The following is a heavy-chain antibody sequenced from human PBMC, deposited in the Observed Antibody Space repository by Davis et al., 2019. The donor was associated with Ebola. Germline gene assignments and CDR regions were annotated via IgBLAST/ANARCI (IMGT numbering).Heavy chain of an antibody. D-gene: IGHD3-10*01. CDR1: GCSISSYY. CDR3: ARVIRYYYYYGMDV. V-gene: IGHV4-34*01. J-gene: IGHJ6*02. Sequence: MPSETLSLTCTVSGCSISSYYWSWIRQPPGKGLEWIGEINHSGSTNYNPSLKSRVTISVDTSKNQFSLKLSSVTAADTAVYYCARVIRYYYYYGMDVWGQGTTVTVSS. CDR2: INHSGST.